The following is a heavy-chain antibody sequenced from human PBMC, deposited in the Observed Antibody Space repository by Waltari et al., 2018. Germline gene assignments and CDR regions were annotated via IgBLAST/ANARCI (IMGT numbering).Heavy chain of an antibody. D-gene: IGHD6-6*01. CDR2: IYYSGAT. Sequence: QLQLQESGPGLVKPSETLSLTCTVSGGSISSSSYYWGWIRQPPGKGLEWIGSIYYSGATSYNPSLKSRVTISVDTSKNQFSLKLSSVTAADTAVYYCATYSSSFDYWGQGTLVTVSS. CDR1: GGSISSSSYY. J-gene: IGHJ4*02. V-gene: IGHV4-39*01. CDR3: ATYSSSFDY.